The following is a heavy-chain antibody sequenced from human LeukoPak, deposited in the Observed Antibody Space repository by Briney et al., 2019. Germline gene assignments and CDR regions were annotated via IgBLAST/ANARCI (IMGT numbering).Heavy chain of an antibody. V-gene: IGHV3-30*02. Sequence: GGSLRLSCAASGFTFSSYGMHWVRQAPGKGLAWVAFIRYDGSNKYYADSVKGRFTISRDNSKNTLYLQMNSLRAEDTAVYYCARDHYGAPDVGGQGTLVTVSS. J-gene: IGHJ4*02. CDR1: GFTFSSYG. CDR2: IRYDGSNK. D-gene: IGHD4-17*01. CDR3: ARDHYGAPDV.